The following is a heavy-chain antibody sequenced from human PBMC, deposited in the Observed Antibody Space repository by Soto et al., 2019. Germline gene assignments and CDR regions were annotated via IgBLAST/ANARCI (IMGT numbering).Heavy chain of an antibody. Sequence: QVQLVQSGAEVKKPGASVKVSCKTSGYTFTSYHISWVRQAPGQGLEWMGWISAYNTNTHYAQKFQGRVTMTTDTITSPAYIDLRSLRSDDTAVYYCARDTPPTDYWGQGTRVTVSS. CDR2: ISAYNTNT. CDR3: ARDTPPTDY. CDR1: GYTFTSYH. J-gene: IGHJ4*02. V-gene: IGHV1-18*01.